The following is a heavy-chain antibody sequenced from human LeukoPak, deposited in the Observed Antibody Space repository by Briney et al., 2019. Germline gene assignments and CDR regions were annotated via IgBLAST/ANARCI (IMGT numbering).Heavy chain of an antibody. D-gene: IGHD3-22*01. CDR3: ARGYDSSGYYAFDI. CDR1: GFTFSDYY. CDR2: ISSSGSTI. V-gene: IGHV3-11*04. Sequence: GGSLRLSCAASGFTFSDYYMSGIRQAPGKVLEWVSYISSSGSTIYYADSVKGRFTISRDNAKNSLYLQMNSLRAEDTAVYYCARGYDSSGYYAFDIWGQGTMVTVSS. J-gene: IGHJ3*02.